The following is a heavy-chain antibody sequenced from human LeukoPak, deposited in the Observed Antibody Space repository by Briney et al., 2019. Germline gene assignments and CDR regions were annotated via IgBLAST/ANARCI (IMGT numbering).Heavy chain of an antibody. CDR1: GNIFTGYY. J-gene: IGHJ4*02. CDR3: ASAYDSSGLDYFDY. V-gene: IGHV1-2*02. D-gene: IGHD3-22*01. Sequence: VASVKVYCTASGNIFTGYYMHWVRNAPGQVLELMRWINPNSGGTNYVQKFQDRVTMTRDTSISTAYMDLSRLRSDDTDMYYCASAYDSSGLDYFDYWGQGTLVTVSS. CDR2: INPNSGGT.